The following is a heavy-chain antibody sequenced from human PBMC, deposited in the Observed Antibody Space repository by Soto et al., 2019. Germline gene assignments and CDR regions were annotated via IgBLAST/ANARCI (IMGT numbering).Heavy chain of an antibody. Sequence: QVQLQQWGAGLLKPSETLSLTCAVYGGSFSGYYWSWISQPPGKGLEWIGEINHSGSTNYNPSLKSRVTISVDTSKNQFALELSSVTAADTAVYYCARGGESIVATISSFDYWGQGTLVTVSS. CDR1: GGSFSGYY. V-gene: IGHV4-34*01. CDR2: INHSGST. CDR3: ARGGESIVATISSFDY. D-gene: IGHD5-12*01. J-gene: IGHJ4*02.